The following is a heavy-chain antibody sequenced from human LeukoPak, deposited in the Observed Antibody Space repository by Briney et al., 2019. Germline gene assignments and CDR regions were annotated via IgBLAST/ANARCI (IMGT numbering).Heavy chain of an antibody. V-gene: IGHV3-33*01. CDR1: GFTFSSYG. Sequence: GGSLRLSCAASGFTFSSYGMRWVRQAPGKGLEWVAVIWYDGSNKYYADSVKGRFTTSRDNSKNTLYLQMNSLRAEDTAVYYCASFYDSSGQPPYYYYGMDVWGQGTTVTVSS. D-gene: IGHD3-22*01. J-gene: IGHJ6*02. CDR3: ASFYDSSGQPPYYYYGMDV. CDR2: IWYDGSNK.